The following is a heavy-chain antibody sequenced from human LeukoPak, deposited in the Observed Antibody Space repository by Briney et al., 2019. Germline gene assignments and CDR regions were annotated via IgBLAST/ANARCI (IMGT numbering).Heavy chain of an antibody. J-gene: IGHJ6*03. CDR2: INPNSGDT. CDR1: GFTFTGNY. Sequence: RASVRVSCKSSGFTFTGNYIHWVRQAPGQGLEWMGWINPNSGDTTYAQKFQGRVTMTRATSISTTYMELSSLRPDDTAVYYCARVGSAENRWLQLGYYFYMDVWGKGTTVTISS. CDR3: ARVGSAENRWLQLGYYFYMDV. D-gene: IGHD5-24*01. V-gene: IGHV1-2*02.